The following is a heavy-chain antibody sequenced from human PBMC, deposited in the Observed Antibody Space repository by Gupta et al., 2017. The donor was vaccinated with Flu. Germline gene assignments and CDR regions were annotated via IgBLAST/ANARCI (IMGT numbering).Heavy chain of an antibody. V-gene: IGHV4-39*01. D-gene: IGHD6-19*01. CDR2: SGST. CDR3: ASRWLAGFDY. J-gene: IGHJ4*02. Sequence: SGSTHYNPSLKNRVTISVDTSKNQFSLKLSSVTAADTAVYYCASRWLAGFDYWGQGTLVTVSS.